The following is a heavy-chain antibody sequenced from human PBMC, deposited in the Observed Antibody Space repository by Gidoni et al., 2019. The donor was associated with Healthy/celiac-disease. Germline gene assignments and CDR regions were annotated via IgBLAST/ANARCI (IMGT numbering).Heavy chain of an antibody. CDR3: TTDPSSWYYDSSGYYPITDY. Sequence: EVQLVESGGGLVKPGGSLRLSCAASGFTFSNAWLCWFCQAPGKGLEWVGRIKSKTDGGTTDYAAPVKGRFTISRDDSKNTLYLQMNSLKTEDTAVYYSTTDPSSWYYDSSGYYPITDYWGQGTLVTVSS. D-gene: IGHD3-22*01. CDR2: IKSKTDGGTT. CDR1: GFTFSNAW. J-gene: IGHJ4*02. V-gene: IGHV3-15*01.